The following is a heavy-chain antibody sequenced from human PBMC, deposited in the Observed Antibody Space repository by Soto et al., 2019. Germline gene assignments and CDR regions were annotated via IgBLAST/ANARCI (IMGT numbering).Heavy chain of an antibody. CDR3: ARDRGGYSYGQAPFDY. CDR1: GGTFSSYA. J-gene: IGHJ4*02. D-gene: IGHD5-18*01. Sequence: QVQLVQSGAEVKKPGSSVKVSCKASGGTFSSYAISWVRQAPGQGLEWMGGIIPIFGTANYAQKFQGRVTITADESTSTAYMERSSLRSEDTAVYYCARDRGGYSYGQAPFDYWGQGTLVTVSS. CDR2: IIPIFGTA. V-gene: IGHV1-69*01.